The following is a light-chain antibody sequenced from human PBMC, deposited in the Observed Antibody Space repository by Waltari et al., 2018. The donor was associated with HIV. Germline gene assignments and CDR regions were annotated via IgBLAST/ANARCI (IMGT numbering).Light chain of an antibody. CDR1: SRDIGYFDY. J-gene: IGLJ1*01. CDR3: CSYAGAYTYV. V-gene: IGLV2-11*01. CDR2: EVN. Sequence: QSALTQPPSVSGSPGQSVTISCTGTSRDIGYFDYVSWYQQYPGNAPQVIIYEVNQRPSGVPDRFTGSKSGITASLTISGLQGEDEADYYCCSYAGAYTYVFGTGTKVNVL.